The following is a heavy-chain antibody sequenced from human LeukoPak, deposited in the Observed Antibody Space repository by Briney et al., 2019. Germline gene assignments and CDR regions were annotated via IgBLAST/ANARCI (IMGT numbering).Heavy chain of an antibody. CDR2: NSGGST. V-gene: IGHV3-53*01. Sequence: GGSLRLSCAASGFTVSSNYMSWVRQAPGKGLESLSVNSGGSTYYADSVKGRFTISRDNSKSTLYIQMNSLRAEDTAVYYCARAKPKNMVRGLIMRRESRYYFDYWGQGTLVTVSS. J-gene: IGHJ4*02. CDR1: GFTVSSNY. CDR3: ARAKPKNMVRGLIMRRESRYYFDY. D-gene: IGHD3-10*01.